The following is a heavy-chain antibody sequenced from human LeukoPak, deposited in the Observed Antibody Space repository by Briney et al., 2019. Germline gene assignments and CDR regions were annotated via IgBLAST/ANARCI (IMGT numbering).Heavy chain of an antibody. CDR3: AKDHYGGNHYSFGMDV. CDR1: GFTFTGYA. J-gene: IGHJ6*02. Sequence: GGSLRLSCAASGFTFTGYAMNWVRQAPGKGLEWVSAISTTGDNTDYADSVKGRFTISRDNSKNTLCLQMDSLSAEDTAVYYCAKDHYGGNHYSFGMDVWGQGTTVTVSS. CDR2: ISTTGDNT. D-gene: IGHD4-23*01. V-gene: IGHV3-23*01.